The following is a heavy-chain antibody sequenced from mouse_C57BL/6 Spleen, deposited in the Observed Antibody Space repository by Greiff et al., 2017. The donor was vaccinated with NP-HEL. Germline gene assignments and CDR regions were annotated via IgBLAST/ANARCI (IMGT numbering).Heavy chain of an antibody. CDR3: ARRLRYAMDY. CDR1: GFTFSDYG. V-gene: IGHV5-17*01. J-gene: IGHJ4*01. Sequence: EVQVVESGGGLVKPGGSLKLSCAASGFTFSDYGMHWVRQAPEKGLEWVAYISSGSSTIYYADTVKGRFTISRDNAKNTLFLLMTSLRSEATSMYYCARRLRYAMDYWGQGTSVTVSS. CDR2: ISSGSSTI. D-gene: IGHD3-2*02.